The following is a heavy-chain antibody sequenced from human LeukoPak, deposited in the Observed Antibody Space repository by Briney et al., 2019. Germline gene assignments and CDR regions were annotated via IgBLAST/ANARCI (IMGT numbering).Heavy chain of an antibody. J-gene: IGHJ5*01. Sequence: SETLSLTCTVDAGSASSGNYYWSWIRQPPGKGLEWIGYIYYSGSTNYNPSLKSRVTISVDTSKNQFSLKLSSVTAADTAVYYCARKFDSWGQGTLVSVS. CDR2: IYYSGST. CDR3: ARKFDS. V-gene: IGHV4-61*01. CDR1: AGSASSGNYY.